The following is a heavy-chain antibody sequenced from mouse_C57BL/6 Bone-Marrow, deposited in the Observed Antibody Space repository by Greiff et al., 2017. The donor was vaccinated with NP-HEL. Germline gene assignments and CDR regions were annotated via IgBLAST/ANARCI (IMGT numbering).Heavy chain of an antibody. Sequence: VQLKQSGAELVRPGASVKLSCTASGFNIKDYYMHWVKQRPEQGLEWIGWIDPENGDTEYASKFQGKATITADTSSNPAYLQLSSLTSEDTAVYYCTTYYYGSSYFAYWGQGTLVTVSA. D-gene: IGHD1-1*01. V-gene: IGHV14-4*01. CDR3: TTYYYGSSYFAY. CDR1: GFNIKDYY. J-gene: IGHJ3*01. CDR2: IDPENGDT.